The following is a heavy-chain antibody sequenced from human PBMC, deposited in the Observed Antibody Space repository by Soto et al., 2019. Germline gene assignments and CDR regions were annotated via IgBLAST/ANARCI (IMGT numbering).Heavy chain of an antibody. CDR1: GGSFSGYY. CDR2: INHSGST. V-gene: IGHV4-34*01. J-gene: IGHJ5*02. D-gene: IGHD3-22*01. CDR3: ARNWVDYYDSSGYYYWFDP. Sequence: PSETLSLTCAVYGGSFSGYYWSWIRQPPGKGLEWIGEINHSGSTNYNPSLKSRVTISVDTSKNQFSLKLSSVTAADTAVYYCARNWVDYYDSSGYYYWFDPWGQGTLVTVSS.